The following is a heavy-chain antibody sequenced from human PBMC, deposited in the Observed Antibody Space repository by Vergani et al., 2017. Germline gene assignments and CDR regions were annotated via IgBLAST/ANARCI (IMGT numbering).Heavy chain of an antibody. D-gene: IGHD6-13*01. CDR1: GFNFHDYA. CDR2: ILSNSDSI. Sequence: EVQLVESGGGLVQPGMSLRLSCVGSGFNFHDYAFHWVRQAPGKGLEWVSGILSNSDSIAYADSVKGRFTISRDNAKNSLYLQMNSLRAEDTALYYCVKDIAASGNYWYFDLWGRGTLVTVSS. J-gene: IGHJ2*01. CDR3: VKDIAASGNYWYFDL. V-gene: IGHV3-9*01.